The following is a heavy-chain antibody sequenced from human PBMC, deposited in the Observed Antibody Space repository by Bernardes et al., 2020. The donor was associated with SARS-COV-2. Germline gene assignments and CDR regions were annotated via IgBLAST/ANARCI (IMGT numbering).Heavy chain of an antibody. J-gene: IGHJ4*02. V-gene: IGHV3-23*01. Sequence: GGSLRLSCAASGFTFSSYAMSWVRQAPGQGLEWVSSISASGGSTYYADSVKGRFTMSRDNSKNTLYLQMNSLRAEDTAVYYCAKDQRGYGDQRFDYWGQGTLVTVSS. D-gene: IGHD2-21*02. CDR3: AKDQRGYGDQRFDY. CDR1: GFTFSSYA. CDR2: ISASGGST.